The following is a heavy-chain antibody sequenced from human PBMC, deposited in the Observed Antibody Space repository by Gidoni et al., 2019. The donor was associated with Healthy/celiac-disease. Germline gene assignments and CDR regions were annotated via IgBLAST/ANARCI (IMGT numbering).Heavy chain of an antibody. Sequence: EVQLVESGGGLVQPGGSLRLSCAASGFPFSSYWMSWVRQAPGKGLEWVANIKQDGSEKYYVDSVKGRFTISRDNAKNSLYLQMNSLRAEDTAVYYCARDSFPWELAYYFDYWGQGTLVTVSS. CDR1: GFPFSSYW. D-gene: IGHD1-26*01. V-gene: IGHV3-7*03. J-gene: IGHJ4*02. CDR3: ARDSFPWELAYYFDY. CDR2: IKQDGSEK.